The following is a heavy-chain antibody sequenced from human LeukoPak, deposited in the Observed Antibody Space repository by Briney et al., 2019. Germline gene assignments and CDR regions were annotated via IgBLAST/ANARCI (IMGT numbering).Heavy chain of an antibody. CDR3: ARELVDIVVVVGAKTQPYYFDY. CDR1: GGSISSYY. CDR2: IYYSGST. Sequence: SETLSLTCTVSGGSISSYYWSWIRQPPGKGLEWIGYIYYSGSTNYNPSLKSRVTISVDTSKNQFSLKLRSVTAADTAVYYCARELVDIVVVVGAKTQPYYFDYWGQGTLVTVSS. J-gene: IGHJ4*02. D-gene: IGHD2-15*01. V-gene: IGHV4-59*08.